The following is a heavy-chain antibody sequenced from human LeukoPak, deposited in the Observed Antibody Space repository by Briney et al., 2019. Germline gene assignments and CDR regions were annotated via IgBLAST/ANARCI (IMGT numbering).Heavy chain of an antibody. CDR3: ARSVVHQGYFDY. CDR2: ISAYNGNT. D-gene: IGHD4-23*01. J-gene: IGHJ4*02. Sequence: ASVKVSCKASGYTFTSYGISWVRQAPGQGLEWMGWISAYNGNTNYAQKLQGRVTITADESTSTAYMELSSLRSEDTAVYYCARSVVHQGYFDYWGQGTLVTVSS. CDR1: GYTFTSYG. V-gene: IGHV1-18*01.